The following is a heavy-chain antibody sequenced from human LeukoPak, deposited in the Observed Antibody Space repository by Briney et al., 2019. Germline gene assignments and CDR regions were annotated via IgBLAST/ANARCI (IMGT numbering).Heavy chain of an antibody. V-gene: IGHV1-24*01. Sequence: ASVTVSCKVSGYTLTELSMHWVRQAPGKGLEWMGGFDPEDGETIYAQKFQGRVTMTEDTSTDTAYMELSSLRSEDTAVYYCATGGYEYCSSTSCYDAFDIWGQGTMVTVSS. CDR2: FDPEDGET. J-gene: IGHJ3*02. D-gene: IGHD2-2*01. CDR1: GYTLTELS. CDR3: ATGGYEYCSSTSCYDAFDI.